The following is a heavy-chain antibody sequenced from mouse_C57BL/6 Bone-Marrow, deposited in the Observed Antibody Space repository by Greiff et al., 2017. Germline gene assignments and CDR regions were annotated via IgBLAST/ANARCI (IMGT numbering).Heavy chain of an antibody. V-gene: IGHV2-9-1*01. CDR1: GFSLTSYA. CDR3: ARKGSHYDGSYYYAMDY. J-gene: IGHJ4*01. Sequence: VQVVESGPGLVAPSQSLSITCTVSGFSLTSYAISWVRQPPGKGLEWLGVIWTGGGTNYNSALKSRLSISKDNSKSQVFLKMNSLQTDDTARYYCARKGSHYDGSYYYAMDYWGQGTSVTVSS. CDR2: IWTGGGT. D-gene: IGHD1-1*01.